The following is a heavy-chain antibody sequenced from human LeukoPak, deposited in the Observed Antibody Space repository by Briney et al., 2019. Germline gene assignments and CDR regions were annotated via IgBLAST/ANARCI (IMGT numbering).Heavy chain of an antibody. V-gene: IGHV3-23*01. D-gene: IGHD6-19*01. CDR3: AKDIGSGWSSLGY. CDR2: ISGSGGST. Sequence: GGSLRLSCAASRFTFSNFAMSWVRQAPGKGLERVATISGSGGSTDYADSVKGRFTISRDNAKNSLFLQMNSLRAEDTALYYCAKDIGSGWSSLGYWGQGTLVTVSS. CDR1: RFTFSNFA. J-gene: IGHJ4*02.